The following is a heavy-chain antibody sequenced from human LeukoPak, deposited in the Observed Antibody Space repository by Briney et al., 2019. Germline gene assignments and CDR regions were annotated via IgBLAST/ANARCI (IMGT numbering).Heavy chain of an antibody. J-gene: IGHJ4*02. D-gene: IGHD3-9*01. V-gene: IGHV3-11*01. CDR1: GFTFSDYY. Sequence: PGGSLRLSCAASGFTFSDYYMNWIRQAPGKGLEWVSYISNSGSTIYYSDSVKGRFTISRDNAKNSLYLQMNSLKAEDTAVYYCARGLRYFDYWGQGTLVTASS. CDR2: ISNSGSTI. CDR3: ARGLRYFDY.